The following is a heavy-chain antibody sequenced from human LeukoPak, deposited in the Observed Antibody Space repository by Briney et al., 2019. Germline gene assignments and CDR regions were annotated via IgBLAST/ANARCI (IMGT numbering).Heavy chain of an antibody. Sequence: SETLSLTCAVYGGSFSGYYWSWIRQPPGKGLEWIGEINHSGSTNYNPSLKSRVTISVDTSKNQFSLKLSSVTAADTAVYYCARGPIYDYVWGSYRRFDYWGQGTLVTVSS. CDR1: GGSFSGYY. J-gene: IGHJ4*02. V-gene: IGHV4-34*01. CDR3: ARGPIYDYVWGSYRRFDY. CDR2: INHSGST. D-gene: IGHD3-16*02.